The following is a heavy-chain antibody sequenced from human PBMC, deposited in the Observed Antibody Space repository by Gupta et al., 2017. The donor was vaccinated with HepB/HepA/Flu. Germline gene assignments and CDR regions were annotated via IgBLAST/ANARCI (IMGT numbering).Heavy chain of an antibody. D-gene: IGHD6-13*01. CDR1: GFTFSSYA. CDR3: AKSFAAGGRGGYYYYGMDV. Sequence: EVQLLESGGGLVQPGGSLRLSCAASGFTFSSYAMSWVRQAPGKGLEWVSAISGSGGSTYYADSVKGRFTISRDNSKNTLYLQMNSLRAEDTAVYYCAKSFAAGGRGGYYYYGMDVWGQGTTVTVS. CDR2: ISGSGGST. J-gene: IGHJ6*02. V-gene: IGHV3-23*01.